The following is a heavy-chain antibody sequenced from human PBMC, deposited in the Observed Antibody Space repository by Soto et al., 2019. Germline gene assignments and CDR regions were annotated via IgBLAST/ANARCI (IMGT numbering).Heavy chain of an antibody. Sequence: SLRLSCAASGFTFSSYAMSWVRQAPGKGLEWVAVISSDGVKKYYADFEKGRFIISRDNSRNTLFLQLNSLTSEDTAIYYCASLYYYSLTQYFDYWGQGALVTVSS. CDR2: ISSDGVKK. D-gene: IGHD3-16*01. V-gene: IGHV3-30-3*01. CDR1: GFTFSSYA. J-gene: IGHJ4*02. CDR3: ASLYYYSLTQYFDY.